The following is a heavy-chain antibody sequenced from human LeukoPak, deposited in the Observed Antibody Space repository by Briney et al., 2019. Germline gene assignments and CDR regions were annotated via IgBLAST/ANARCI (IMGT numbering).Heavy chain of an antibody. CDR3: AKRGGYSSFDY. Sequence: PGGSLRLSCAASGFTFSSYEMNWVRQAPGKGLEWVAVISYDGSNKYYADSVKGRFTISRDNSKNTLYLQMNSLRAEDTAVYYCAKRGGYSSFDYWGQGTLVTVSS. J-gene: IGHJ4*02. V-gene: IGHV3-30*18. D-gene: IGHD6-13*01. CDR2: ISYDGSNK. CDR1: GFTFSSYE.